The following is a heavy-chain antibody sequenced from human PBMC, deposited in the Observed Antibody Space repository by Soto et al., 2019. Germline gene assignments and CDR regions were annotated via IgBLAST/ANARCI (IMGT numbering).Heavy chain of an antibody. CDR1: GGSISTGCYY. Sequence: QVQLQESGTGLVKPSQTLSLTCTVSGGSISTGCYYWTWIRQHPGKGLAWIGYIYYSGSTYYNPSLATRVTISVDTSKNQCSLKLSSVTAADRAVYYCARGLSVTLFDNWGQGTLVTVSS. CDR2: IYYSGST. V-gene: IGHV4-31*03. J-gene: IGHJ4*02. D-gene: IGHD4-17*01. CDR3: ARGLSVTLFDN.